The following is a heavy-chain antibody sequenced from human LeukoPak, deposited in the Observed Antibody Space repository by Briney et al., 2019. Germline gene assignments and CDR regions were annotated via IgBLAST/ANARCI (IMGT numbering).Heavy chain of an antibody. J-gene: IGHJ4*02. D-gene: IGHD6-19*01. CDR1: GFTFSSYS. CDR2: ISSSSSYI. Sequence: PGGSLRLSCAASGFTFSSYSMNWVRQAPGKGLEWVSSISSSSSYIYYADSVKGRFTISRDNAKNSLYLQMNSLRAEDTAVYYCARVLLGYSSGWYIDYWGQGTLVTVSS. V-gene: IGHV3-21*01. CDR3: ARVLLGYSSGWYIDY.